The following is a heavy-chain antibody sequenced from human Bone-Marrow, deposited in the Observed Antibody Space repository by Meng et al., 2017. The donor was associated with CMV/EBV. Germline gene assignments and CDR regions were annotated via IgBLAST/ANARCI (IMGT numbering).Heavy chain of an antibody. Sequence: SGGTFSSYNISWVRQAPGQGLEWMGRIIPILGIANYAQKCQGRVTITADKSTSTASMELSSLRSEGTAVYYCARGYYDSSGYYPWDYWGQGTLVTVSS. CDR1: GGTFSSYN. CDR3: ARGYYDSSGYYPWDY. J-gene: IGHJ4*02. V-gene: IGHV1-69*02. D-gene: IGHD3-22*01. CDR2: IIPILGIA.